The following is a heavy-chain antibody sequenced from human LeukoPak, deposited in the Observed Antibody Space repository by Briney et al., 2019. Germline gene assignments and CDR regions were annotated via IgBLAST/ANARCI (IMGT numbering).Heavy chain of an antibody. D-gene: IGHD3-16*01. CDR3: ARDYVALYGMDV. V-gene: IGHV4-30-4*01. Sequence: SETLSLTCTVSGGSISSGDYYWSWIRQPPGKGLEWIGYIYYSGSTYYNPSLKSRVTISVDTSKNQFCLKLSSVTAADTAVYYCARDYVALYGMDVWGQGTTVTVSS. CDR2: IYYSGST. CDR1: GGSISSGDYY. J-gene: IGHJ6*02.